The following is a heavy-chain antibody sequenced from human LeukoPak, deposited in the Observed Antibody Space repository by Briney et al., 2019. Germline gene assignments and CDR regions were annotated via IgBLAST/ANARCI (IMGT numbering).Heavy chain of an antibody. CDR1: GYSFTSYW. D-gene: IGHD2-15*01. CDR3: ARQGDTGYCSGGSCYSEPAVYRGMDV. CDR2: IYPGDSDT. J-gene: IGHJ6*02. Sequence: GASLKISCKGSGYSFTSYWIGWVRQLPGKGLEWMGIIYPGDSDTRYSPSFQGQVTISADKSISTAYLQWSSLKASDTAMYYCARQGDTGYCSGGSCYSEPAVYRGMDVWGQGTTVTVSS. V-gene: IGHV5-51*01.